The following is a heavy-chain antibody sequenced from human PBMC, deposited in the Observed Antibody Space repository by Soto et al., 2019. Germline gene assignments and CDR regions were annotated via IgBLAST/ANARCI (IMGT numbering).Heavy chain of an antibody. J-gene: IGHJ4*02. CDR1: GFTVSSNY. CDR2: IYSGGST. V-gene: IGHV3-66*01. Sequence: PGGSLRLSCAVSGFTVSSNYMSWVRQAPGKGLEWVSVIYSGGSTYYADSVKGRFTISRDNSKNTLYLQMNSLRAEDTAVYYCARGLAAAGSYYFDYWGQGTQVTVSS. CDR3: ARGLAAAGSYYFDY. D-gene: IGHD6-13*01.